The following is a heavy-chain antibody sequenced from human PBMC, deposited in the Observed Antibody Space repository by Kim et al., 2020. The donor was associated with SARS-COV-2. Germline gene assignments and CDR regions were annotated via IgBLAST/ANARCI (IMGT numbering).Heavy chain of an antibody. CDR2: IDPSDSYT. D-gene: IGHD5-18*01. V-gene: IGHV5-10-1*01. J-gene: IGHJ4*02. CDR1: GYSYSTYW. Sequence: GESLKISCKTSGYSYSTYWISWVRQMPGKGLEWVGKIDPSDSYTKYSPSFQGHVTMSADKSSSTVYLQWNTLKASDTATYFCAGPLYSYGYREYYWGPGTLVTVSS. CDR3: AGPLYSYGYREYY.